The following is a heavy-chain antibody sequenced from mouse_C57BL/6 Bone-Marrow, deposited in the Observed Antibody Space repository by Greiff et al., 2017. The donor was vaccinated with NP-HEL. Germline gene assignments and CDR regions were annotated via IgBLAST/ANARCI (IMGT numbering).Heavy chain of an antibody. D-gene: IGHD1-1*01. CDR2: IYPGDGDP. J-gene: IGHJ1*03. Sequence: QVQLQQSGAELVKPGASVKISCKASGYAFSSYWLNWVKQRPGKGLEWIGQIYPGDGDPNYNGKFKGKATLTADKSSSTAYMQLSSLTSEDSAVYFCAIIYYYGSSRYWYFDVWGTGTTVTVSS. CDR1: GYAFSSYW. CDR3: AIIYYYGSSRYWYFDV. V-gene: IGHV1-80*01.